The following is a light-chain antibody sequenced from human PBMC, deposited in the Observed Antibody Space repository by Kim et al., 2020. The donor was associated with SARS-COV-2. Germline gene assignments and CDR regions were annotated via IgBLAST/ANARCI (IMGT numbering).Light chain of an antibody. CDR2: GEN. Sequence: GHTTQIISQGASLKKCYSSWYQQKPGQAPLLFIYGENNRPPGIPDPFSGSSSENTASLTYDGAQAEDEADYYCNFRDGSGKPWVFGGGTQRPVL. V-gene: IGLV3-19*01. J-gene: IGLJ3*02. CDR1: SLKKCY. CDR3: NFRDGSGKPWV.